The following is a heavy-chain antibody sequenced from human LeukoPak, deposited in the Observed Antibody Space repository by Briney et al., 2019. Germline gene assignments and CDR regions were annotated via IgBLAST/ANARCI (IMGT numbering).Heavy chain of an antibody. D-gene: IGHD6-6*01. V-gene: IGHV3-15*01. CDR2: IKSKTDGGTT. CDR1: GFTFSSAW. J-gene: IGHJ4*02. Sequence: GGSLRLSCAASGFTFSSAWMSWVRQAPGKGLEWVGRIKSKTDGGTTDYAAPVKGRFTISRDDSKNALYLQMNSLKTEDTAVYYCTTSEYSSSSLDYWGQGTLVTVSS. CDR3: TTSEYSSSSLDY.